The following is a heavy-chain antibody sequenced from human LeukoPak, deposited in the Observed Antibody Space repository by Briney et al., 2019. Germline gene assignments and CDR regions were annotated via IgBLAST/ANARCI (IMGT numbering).Heavy chain of an antibody. CDR2: INHSGST. D-gene: IGHD6-13*01. CDR1: GGSFSGYY. CDR3: ARGPPGYSSSWFDY. V-gene: IGHV4-34*01. Sequence: SETLSLTCAVYGGSFSGYYWSWIRQPPGKGLEWIGEINHSGSTNYNPSRKSRVTISVDTSKNQFSLKLSSVTAADTAVYYCARGPPGYSSSWFDYWGQGTQVTVSS. J-gene: IGHJ4*02.